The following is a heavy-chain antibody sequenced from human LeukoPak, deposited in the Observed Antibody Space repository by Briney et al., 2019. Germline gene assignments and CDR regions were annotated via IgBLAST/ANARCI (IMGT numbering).Heavy chain of an antibody. J-gene: IGHJ4*02. CDR1: GYTFTGYY. CDR3: ARAFIGSTVTTNYFDY. CDR2: INPNSGGT. Sequence: RASVKVSCKASGYTFTGYYMHWVRQAPGQGLEWMGWINPNSGGTNYAQKFQGWVTMTRDTSISTAYMELSRLRSDDTAVYYCARAFIGSTVTTNYFDYWGQGTLVTVSS. V-gene: IGHV1-2*04. D-gene: IGHD4-17*01.